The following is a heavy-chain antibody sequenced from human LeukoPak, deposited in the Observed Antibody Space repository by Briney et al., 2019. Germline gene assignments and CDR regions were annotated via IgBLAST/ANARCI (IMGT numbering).Heavy chain of an antibody. J-gene: IGHJ4*02. CDR2: IYPGDSDT. CDR1: GYSFTSYW. D-gene: IGHD2-2*01. CDR3: AISLGYCSSTSCSPQFDY. V-gene: IGHV5-51*01. Sequence: GESLKISCKGSGYSFTSYWIGCVRQMPGKGLEWMGIIYPGDSDTRYSPSFQGQVTISADKSISTAYLQWSSLKASDTAMYYCAISLGYCSSTSCSPQFDYWGQGTLVTVSS.